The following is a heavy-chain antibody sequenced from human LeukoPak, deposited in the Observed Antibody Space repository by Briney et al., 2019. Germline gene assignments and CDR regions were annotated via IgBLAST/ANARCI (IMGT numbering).Heavy chain of an antibody. CDR1: GLTFSSYS. J-gene: IGHJ4*02. CDR3: ARVGGMVRGVIITFVDY. CDR2: ISSSSSYI. V-gene: IGHV3-21*01. Sequence: PGGSLRLSCAASGLTFSSYSMNWVRQAPGKGLEWVSSISSSSSYIYYADSVKGRFTISRDNGKNSLYLQMNSLRAEDTAVYYCARVGGMVRGVIITFVDYWGQGTLVTVSS. D-gene: IGHD3-10*01.